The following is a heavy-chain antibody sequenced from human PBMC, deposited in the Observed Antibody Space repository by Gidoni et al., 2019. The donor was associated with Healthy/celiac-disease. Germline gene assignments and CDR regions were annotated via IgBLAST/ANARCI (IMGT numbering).Heavy chain of an antibody. CDR2: IDYSGST. V-gene: IGHV4-39*01. D-gene: IGHD2-15*01. Sequence: RSIDYSGSTYYNPSLKSRVTISVDTSKNQFSLKLSSVTAADTAVYYCANLLADAFDIWGQGTMVTVSS. J-gene: IGHJ3*02. CDR3: ANLLADAFDI.